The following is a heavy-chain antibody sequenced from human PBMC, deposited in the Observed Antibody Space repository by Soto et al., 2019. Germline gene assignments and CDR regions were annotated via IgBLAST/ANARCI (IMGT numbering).Heavy chain of an antibody. D-gene: IGHD6-13*01. CDR1: GFSFIKYA. CDR3: GRGFTAGKGPPPNY. J-gene: IGHJ4*02. V-gene: IGHV3-23*01. Sequence: EVQLLESGGGLVQPGGSLRLSCAASGFSFIKYAMSWVRQAPVKGLECVSGLSGSGGSTSSADSVKGRFAISSDNSRNPLYMQMTSLRAGDTAIYYGGRGFTAGKGPPPNYWGQGPLVTVAS. CDR2: LSGSGGST.